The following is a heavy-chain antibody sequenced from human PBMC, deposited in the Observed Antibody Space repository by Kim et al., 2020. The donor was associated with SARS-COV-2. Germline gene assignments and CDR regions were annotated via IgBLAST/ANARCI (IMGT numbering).Heavy chain of an antibody. CDR3: ARARGGVPASYYYYYYGMDV. CDR1: GFTFSSYW. CDR2: INSDGSST. V-gene: IGHV3-74*01. J-gene: IGHJ6*02. Sequence: GGSLRLSCAASGFTFSSYWMHWVRQAPGKGLVWVSRINSDGSSTSYADSVKGRFTISRDNAKNTLYLQMNSLRAEDTAVYYCARARGGVPASYYYYYYGMDVWGQGTTVTVSS. D-gene: IGHD2-8*02.